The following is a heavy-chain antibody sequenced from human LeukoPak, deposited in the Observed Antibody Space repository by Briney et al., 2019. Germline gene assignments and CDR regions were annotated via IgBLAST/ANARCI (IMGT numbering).Heavy chain of an antibody. CDR2: IWFDGSNK. V-gene: IGHV3-33*01. J-gene: IGHJ4*02. D-gene: IGHD6-19*01. Sequence: GGSLRLSCAASGFIFSSYGMHWVRQAPGKGLEWVAVIWFDGSNKFYADSVKGRFTISRDNSKNTLYLQMNSLRAEDTAVYYCASSAGALIDCWGQGTLVIVSS. CDR3: ASSAGALIDC. CDR1: GFIFSSYG.